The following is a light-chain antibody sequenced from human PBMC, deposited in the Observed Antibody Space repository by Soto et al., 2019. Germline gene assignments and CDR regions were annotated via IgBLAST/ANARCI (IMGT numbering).Light chain of an antibody. CDR3: QRYNTYPPERT. V-gene: IGKV1-5*01. CDR1: QSVGRW. Sequence: ITMTQSPSTLSACVGERATIPCRASQSVGRWLAWYQRGPGQAPKLRIYDASSLERAVPSRVSGSGSGSGFSLTISSLQPDDLATYYCQRYNTYPPERTFGQGTKVDIK. CDR2: DAS. J-gene: IGKJ1*01.